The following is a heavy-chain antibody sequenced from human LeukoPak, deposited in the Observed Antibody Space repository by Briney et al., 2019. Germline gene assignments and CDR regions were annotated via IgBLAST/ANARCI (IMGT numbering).Heavy chain of an antibody. J-gene: IGHJ3*02. CDR3: AKEIDTLGTNAFDI. V-gene: IGHV3-43*02. CDR1: GFRFNDFA. CDR2: VSADGAKS. Sequence: GGSLRLSCAASGFRFNDFAMHWVRQSPGKGLEWVSLVSADGAKSYYAESVRGRFTISRDNSKNSLYLQMNTLRSEDTAFYYCAKEIDTLGTNAFDIWGHGTLVTVSS. D-gene: IGHD2-15*01.